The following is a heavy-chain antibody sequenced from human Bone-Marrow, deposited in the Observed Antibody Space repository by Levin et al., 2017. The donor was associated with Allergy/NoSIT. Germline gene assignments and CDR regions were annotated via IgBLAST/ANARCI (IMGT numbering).Heavy chain of an antibody. V-gene: IGHV3-33*01. D-gene: IGHD5-24*01. CDR1: GFTFSSYG. CDR2: IWYDGSNK. CDR3: ARDPEMATMRSSAFDI. J-gene: IGHJ3*02. Sequence: LSLTCAASGFTFSSYGMHWVRQAPGKGLEWVAVIWYDGSNKYYADSVKGRFTISRDNSKNTLYLQMNSLRAEDTAVYYWARDPEMATMRSSAFDIWGQGTMVTVSS.